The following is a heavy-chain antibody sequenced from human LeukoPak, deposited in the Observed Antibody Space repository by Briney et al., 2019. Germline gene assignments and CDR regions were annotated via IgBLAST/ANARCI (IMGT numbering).Heavy chain of an antibody. CDR2: ISGIGGST. Sequence: GGSLRLSCSASGFTFSSYAMSWVRQAPGKGLEWVSAISGIGGSTYYADSVKGRFTISRDNSKTTLYLQMTSLKAEDKAVYYCANHKSPYYDFWSGYYQFDYWGQGTLVTVSS. V-gene: IGHV3-23*01. J-gene: IGHJ4*02. CDR1: GFTFSSYA. D-gene: IGHD3-3*01. CDR3: ANHKSPYYDFWSGYYQFDY.